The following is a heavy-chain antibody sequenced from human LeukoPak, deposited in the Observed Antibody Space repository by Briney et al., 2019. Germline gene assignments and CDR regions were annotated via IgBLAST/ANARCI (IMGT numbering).Heavy chain of an antibody. J-gene: IGHJ5*02. D-gene: IGHD2-2*02. V-gene: IGHV3-21*01. Sequence: GGALRDSRAASVFTLSSYIMNWVGPAPAKGLEWVSSICSSSSYIYYPYSLKGRFTISSDNAKNTLYLQMNSLRAEDTAVYYCARDHCSSTSCYTTYNWFDPWGQGTLVTVSS. CDR3: ARDHCSSTSCYTTYNWFDP. CDR2: ICSSSSYI. CDR1: VFTLSSYI.